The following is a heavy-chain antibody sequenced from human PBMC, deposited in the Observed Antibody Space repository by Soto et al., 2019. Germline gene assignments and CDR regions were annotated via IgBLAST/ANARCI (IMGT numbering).Heavy chain of an antibody. D-gene: IGHD2-2*01. V-gene: IGHV3-21*01. CDR1: GFTFSSYS. CDR3: ARVGGGYQLLHAFDI. CDR2: ISSSSSYI. Sequence: GGSLRLSCAASGFTFSSYSMNWVRQAPGKGLEWVLSISSSSSYIYYADSVKGRFTISRDNAKNSLYLQMNSLRAEDTAVYYCARVGGGYQLLHAFDIWGQGTMVTVSS. J-gene: IGHJ3*02.